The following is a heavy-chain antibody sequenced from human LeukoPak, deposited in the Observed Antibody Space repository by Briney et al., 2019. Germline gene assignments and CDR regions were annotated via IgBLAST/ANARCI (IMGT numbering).Heavy chain of an antibody. J-gene: IGHJ5*02. V-gene: IGHV1-8*01. CDR3: ARGPLVRLPSSFDP. CDR2: MNPNSGNT. CDR1: GYTFTSYD. Sequence: ASVKVSCKASGYTFTSYDINWVRQATGQGLKWMGWMNPNSGNTGSAQRFQGRITMTRDTSISTAYMELSSLRSEDPAVYYCARGPLVRLPSSFDPWGQGTLVTVSS. D-gene: IGHD3-16*02.